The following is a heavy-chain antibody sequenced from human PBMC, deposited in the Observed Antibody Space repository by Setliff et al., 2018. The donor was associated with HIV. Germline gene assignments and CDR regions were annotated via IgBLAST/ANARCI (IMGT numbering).Heavy chain of an antibody. Sequence: GGSLRLSCAASGFTFSDFWMHWVRQAPGKGLEWVASVSPDGSRNYCVGSLKGRCTASRDNAKSSLYLQMNSLRAEDTAVYYCARVLLRTNAVYGVVSNRFDPWGQGTLVTVSS. J-gene: IGHJ5*02. CDR2: VSPDGSRN. D-gene: IGHD2-8*01. V-gene: IGHV3-7*03. CDR3: ARVLLRTNAVYGVVSNRFDP. CDR1: GFTFSDFW.